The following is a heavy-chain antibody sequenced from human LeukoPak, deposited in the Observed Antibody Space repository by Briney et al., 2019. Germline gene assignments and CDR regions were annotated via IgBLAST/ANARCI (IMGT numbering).Heavy chain of an antibody. CDR3: ARDRIAGIDY. CDR1: GFTLSSYS. D-gene: IGHD1-14*01. V-gene: IGHV3-21*01. Sequence: PGGSLRLSCAASGFTLSSYSSSISSSSSYIYYADSVKGRFTISRDNAKNSLYLQMNSLRAEDTAVYYCARDRIAGIDYWGQGTLVTVSS. J-gene: IGHJ4*02. CDR2: ISSSSSYI.